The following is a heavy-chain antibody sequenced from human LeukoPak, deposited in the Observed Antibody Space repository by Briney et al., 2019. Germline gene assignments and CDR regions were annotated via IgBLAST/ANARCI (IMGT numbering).Heavy chain of an antibody. CDR2: IYSGGST. J-gene: IGHJ6*03. Sequence: GGSLGLSCAASGFTVSSNYMSWVRQAPGKGLEWVSVIYSGGSTYYADSVKGRFTISRDNSKNTLYRQMNSLRAEDTAVYYCARGRAEYYDFWSGYSFRGGYYYMDVWGKGTTVTVSS. D-gene: IGHD3-3*01. CDR3: ARGRAEYYDFWSGYSFRGGYYYMDV. V-gene: IGHV3-53*01. CDR1: GFTVSSNY.